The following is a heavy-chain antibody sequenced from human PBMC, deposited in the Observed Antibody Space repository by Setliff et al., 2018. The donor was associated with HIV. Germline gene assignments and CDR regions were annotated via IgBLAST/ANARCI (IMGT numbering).Heavy chain of an antibody. J-gene: IGHJ6*03. CDR3: ARDPGYYYDSSGYSYYYMDV. CDR1: GASISSYY. V-gene: IGHV4-4*07. Sequence: SETLSLTCTVSGASISSYYWNWIRQPAGKGLEWIGRIYYTGNTDYNPSLKSRVTMSMDTSKNQFSLKVNSVTATDTAVYYCARDPGYYYDSSGYSYYYMDVWGKGTTVTVSS. D-gene: IGHD3-22*01. CDR2: IYYTGNT.